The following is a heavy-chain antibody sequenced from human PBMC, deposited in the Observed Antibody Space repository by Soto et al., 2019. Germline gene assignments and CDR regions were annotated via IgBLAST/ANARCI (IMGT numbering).Heavy chain of an antibody. CDR2: IYYSGST. V-gene: IGHV4-59*01. J-gene: IGHJ4*02. CDR3: ARGVAGGGVDY. CDR1: GGSISSYY. D-gene: IGHD2-15*01. Sequence: QVQLQESGPGLVKPSETLSLTCTVSGGSISSYYWSWIRQPPGKGLEWIGYIYYSGSTNYNPSLKGRVHISVGTSKNQFSLRLSSVTAADTAVYYCARGVAGGGVDYWGQGTLVTVSS.